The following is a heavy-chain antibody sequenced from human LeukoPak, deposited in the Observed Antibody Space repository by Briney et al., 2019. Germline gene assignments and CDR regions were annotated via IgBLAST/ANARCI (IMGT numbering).Heavy chain of an antibody. Sequence: GGSLRLSRAASGFTFSSYSMNWVRQAPGKGLEWVSSISSSSTYIYYADSVKGRFTISRDNAKNSLYLQMNSLRDEDTAVYYCARRAMIVVATPAVDYWGQGTLVTVSS. D-gene: IGHD3-22*01. V-gene: IGHV3-21*01. J-gene: IGHJ4*02. CDR1: GFTFSSYS. CDR3: ARRAMIVVATPAVDY. CDR2: ISSSSTYI.